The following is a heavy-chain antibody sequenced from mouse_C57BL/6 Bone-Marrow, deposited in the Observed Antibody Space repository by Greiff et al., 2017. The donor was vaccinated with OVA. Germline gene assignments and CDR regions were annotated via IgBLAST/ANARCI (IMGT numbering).Heavy chain of an antibody. Sequence: EVQVVESGPGLVKPSQSLSLTCSVTGYSITSGYYWNWIRQFPGNKLEWMGYISYDGSNNYNPSLKNRISITRDTSKNQFFLKLNSVTTEDTATYYCAIYSNTGYFDYWGQGTTLTVSS. D-gene: IGHD2-5*01. CDR1: GYSITSGYY. J-gene: IGHJ2*01. CDR2: ISYDGSN. V-gene: IGHV3-6*01. CDR3: AIYSNTGYFDY.